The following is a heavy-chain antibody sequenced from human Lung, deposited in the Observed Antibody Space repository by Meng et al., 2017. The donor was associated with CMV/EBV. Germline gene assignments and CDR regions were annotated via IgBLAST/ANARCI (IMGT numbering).Heavy chain of an antibody. V-gene: IGHV1-2*02. CDR2: INPNSGGT. D-gene: IGHD3-3*01. J-gene: IGHJ4*02. Sequence: KTYGYTFTDNDIHWVRQAHGQGLEWMGWINPNSGGTNYAQKFQGRVTMTRDTSSSTAYMELSSLRSDDTAVYFCARDYDFWKNYLDYWGQGTLVTVSS. CDR1: GYTFTDND. CDR3: ARDYDFWKNYLDY.